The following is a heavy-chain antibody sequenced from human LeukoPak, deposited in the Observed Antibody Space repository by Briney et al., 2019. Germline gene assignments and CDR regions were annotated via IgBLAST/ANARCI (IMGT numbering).Heavy chain of an antibody. CDR1: GYSISSGSY. Sequence: SETLSLTCTVSGYSISSGSYWGWIRQPPGKGLEWIGGIYHAGNTYYNPSLKSRVTISVDTSKNQFSLNLSSVTAADTAVYYCARGVPSVRYLDLWGRGTLVIVSS. D-gene: IGHD4-17*01. V-gene: IGHV4-38-2*02. CDR3: ARGVPSVRYLDL. CDR2: IYHAGNT. J-gene: IGHJ2*01.